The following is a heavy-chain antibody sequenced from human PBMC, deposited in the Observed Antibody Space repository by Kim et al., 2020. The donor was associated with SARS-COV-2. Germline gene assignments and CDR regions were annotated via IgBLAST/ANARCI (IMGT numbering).Heavy chain of an antibody. J-gene: IGHJ4*02. Sequence: GGSLRLSCAASGFTFSSYAMSWVRQAPGKGLEWVSAISGSGGSTYYADSVKGRFTISRDNSKNTLYLQMNSLRAEDTAVYYCAKDSSTGNTIFGVVIIMTFFDYWGQGTLVTVSS. V-gene: IGHV3-23*01. CDR1: GFTFSSYA. CDR3: AKDSSTGNTIFGVVIIMTFFDY. CDR2: ISGSGGST. D-gene: IGHD3-3*01.